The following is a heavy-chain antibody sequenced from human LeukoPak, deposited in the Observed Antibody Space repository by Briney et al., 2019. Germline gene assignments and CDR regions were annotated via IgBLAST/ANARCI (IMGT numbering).Heavy chain of an antibody. D-gene: IGHD2-2*01. CDR2: INPSNGYT. V-gene: IGHV1-18*01. CDR3: ARGGYCTGTNCRNWFDS. Sequence: ASVKVSCKASGYTFTSHGINWVRQAPGQGLEWMGWINPSNGYTNDAQKLQGRLTMTTDTSTSTANMELRSLRSDDTAVYYCARGGYCTGTNCRNWFDSWGRGTLVTVSS. J-gene: IGHJ5*01. CDR1: GYTFTSHG.